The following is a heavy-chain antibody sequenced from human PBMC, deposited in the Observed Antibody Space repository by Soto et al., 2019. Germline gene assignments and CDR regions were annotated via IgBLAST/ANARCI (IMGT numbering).Heavy chain of an antibody. CDR3: ARDQDYDILTGAFDI. J-gene: IGHJ3*02. V-gene: IGHV3-33*01. CDR2: ICSDGSNI. Sequence: GGSLRLSCAASGFTFSSYGMHWVRQAPGKGLEWVAFICSDGSNIYYADSVKGRFTISRDNAKNALYLQMNSLRAEDTAVYYCARDQDYDILTGAFDIWGQGTMVTVSS. CDR1: GFTFSSYG. D-gene: IGHD3-9*01.